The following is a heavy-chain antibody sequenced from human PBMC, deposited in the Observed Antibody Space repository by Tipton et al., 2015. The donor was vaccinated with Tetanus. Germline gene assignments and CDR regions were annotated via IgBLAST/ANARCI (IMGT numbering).Heavy chain of an antibody. D-gene: IGHD1-26*01. CDR3: ARGLPREPFYFDY. V-gene: IGHV4-31*03. Sequence: TLSLTCTVSGGSIKSSAYNWGWIRQPPGKGLEWIGNVYYTAHNSYNPSLDSRVSISVDTSKNQCSLRLTSVTAADTAVYFCARGLPREPFYFDYWGQGKQVIVSS. CDR2: VYYTAHN. CDR1: GGSIKSSAYN. J-gene: IGHJ4*02.